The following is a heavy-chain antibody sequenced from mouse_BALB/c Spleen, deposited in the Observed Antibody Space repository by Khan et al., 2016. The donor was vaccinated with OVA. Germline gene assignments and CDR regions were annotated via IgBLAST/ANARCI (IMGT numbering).Heavy chain of an antibody. CDR1: GFSLSASGVS. J-gene: IGHJ3*01. CDR3: ARRPRGVYSDYLFAN. V-gene: IGHV8-12*01. D-gene: IGHD2-4*01. Sequence: QVTLKESGPGILQPSQTLSLTCSFSGFSLSASGVSVSWIRQPSGKGLAWLAHIYWDDDKRYNPSLKSRLTISKDTARHQVFLKIASVDTADTATCYCARRPRGVYSDYLFANRDQGTLVTVSA. CDR2: IYWDDDK.